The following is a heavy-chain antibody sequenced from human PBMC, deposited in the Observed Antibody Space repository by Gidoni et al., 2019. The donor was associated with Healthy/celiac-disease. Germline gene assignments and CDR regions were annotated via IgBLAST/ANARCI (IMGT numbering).Heavy chain of an antibody. Sequence: QVQLVQSGAEVKKPGASVKVSCKVSGYTLTELSMHWVRQAPGKGLEWMGGFDPEDGETIYAQKFQGRVTMTEDTSTDTAYMELSSLRSEDTAVYYCATSSLLRYFDWPEGGFDPWGQGTLVTVSS. D-gene: IGHD3-9*01. V-gene: IGHV1-24*01. CDR3: ATSSLLRYFDWPEGGFDP. CDR1: GYTLTELS. CDR2: FDPEDGET. J-gene: IGHJ5*02.